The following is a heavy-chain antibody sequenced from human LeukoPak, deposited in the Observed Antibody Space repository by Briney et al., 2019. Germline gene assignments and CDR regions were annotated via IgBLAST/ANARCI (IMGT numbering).Heavy chain of an antibody. CDR2: ISGSGGST. CDR1: GFTFSSYA. CDR3: AKDRPSITMIVAHGVLDY. V-gene: IGHV3-23*01. J-gene: IGHJ4*02. Sequence: PGGSLRLSCAASGFTFSSYAMSWVRQAPGKGLEWVSAISGSGGSTYYADSVKGRFTISRDNSKNTLYPQMNSLRAEDTAVYYCAKDRPSITMIVAHGVLDYWGQGTLVTVSS. D-gene: IGHD3-22*01.